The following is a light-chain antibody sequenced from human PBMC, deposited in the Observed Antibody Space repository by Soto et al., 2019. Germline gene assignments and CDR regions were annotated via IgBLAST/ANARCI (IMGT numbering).Light chain of an antibody. Sequence: DIQMTQSPSTLSASVGDRVTITCRASQSTSSWLAWYQQKPGKAPKLLIYKASSLESGVPSRFSGSGSETEFTLTISSLQPDDFATYYCQQYNTYPWTFGQGTKVEIK. CDR3: QQYNTYPWT. CDR2: KAS. V-gene: IGKV1-5*03. CDR1: QSTSSW. J-gene: IGKJ1*01.